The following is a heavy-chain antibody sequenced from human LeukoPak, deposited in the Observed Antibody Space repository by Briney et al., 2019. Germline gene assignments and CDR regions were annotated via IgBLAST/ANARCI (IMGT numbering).Heavy chain of an antibody. V-gene: IGHV1-18*01. CDR1: GYTFTSYG. CDR2: ISAYNGNT. CDR3: ARDRSSSGWSDYFDY. D-gene: IGHD6-19*01. J-gene: IGHJ4*02. Sequence: ASVKVSCKASGYTFTSYGISWVRQAPGLGLEWMGWISAYNGNTNYAQKLQGRVTVTTDTSTSTAYMELRSLRSDDTAVYYCARDRSSSGWSDYFDYWGQGTLVTVSS.